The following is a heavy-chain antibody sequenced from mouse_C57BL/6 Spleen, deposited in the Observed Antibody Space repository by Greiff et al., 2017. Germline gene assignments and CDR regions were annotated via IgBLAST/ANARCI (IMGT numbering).Heavy chain of an antibody. J-gene: IGHJ4*01. CDR1: GFTFSSYA. CDR3: ARDPRYYGSGDYYDMDY. Sequence: EVHLVESGGGLVRPGGSLKLSCAASGFTFSSYAMSWVRQTPEKRLEWVATISDGGSYTYYPDNVKGRFTLSRDNAKNNLYMQMSHLKSEDTAMYYCARDPRYYGSGDYYDMDYWGQGTSVTVSS. CDR2: ISDGGSYT. D-gene: IGHD1-1*01. V-gene: IGHV5-4*01.